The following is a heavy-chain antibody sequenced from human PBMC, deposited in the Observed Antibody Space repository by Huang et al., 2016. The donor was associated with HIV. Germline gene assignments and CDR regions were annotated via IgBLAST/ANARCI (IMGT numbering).Heavy chain of an antibody. CDR1: GFKFSNFW. CDR2: IKMDGRTT. Sequence: EEHLVESGGGLVQPGGSLRLSCEASGFKFSNFWMPWVGQAPGKGLMWVSRIKMDGRTTDYADSVKGRFTISRDNAKNTLYLQMSSLTAEDTAIYYCARAGGFEIWGQGTVVTVSS. CDR3: ARAGGFEI. V-gene: IGHV3-74*01. D-gene: IGHD2-15*01. J-gene: IGHJ3*02.